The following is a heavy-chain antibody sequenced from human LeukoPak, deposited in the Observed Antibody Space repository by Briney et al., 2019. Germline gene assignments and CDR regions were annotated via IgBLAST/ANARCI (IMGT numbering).Heavy chain of an antibody. CDR2: IKYDGSLK. CDR1: GFSFSSYW. CDR3: ASSHDSSGND. D-gene: IGHD3-22*01. Sequence: PGGSLRLSCVASGFSFSSYWMAWVRQALGKGLEWVANIKYDGSLKLYVDSVKGRFTISRDNAKNSLYLEMNSLRADDTAVYFCASSHDSSGNDWGQGTMVTVSS. J-gene: IGHJ4*02. V-gene: IGHV3-7*01.